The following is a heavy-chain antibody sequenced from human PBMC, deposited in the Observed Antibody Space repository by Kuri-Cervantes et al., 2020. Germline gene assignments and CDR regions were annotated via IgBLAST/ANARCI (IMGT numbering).Heavy chain of an antibody. J-gene: IGHJ4*02. CDR2: TYYRSKWYN. D-gene: IGHD6-13*01. CDR1: GDSVSSNSAA. V-gene: IGHV6-1*01. Sequence: SQTLSLTCAISGDSVSSNSAAWNWIRQSPSRGLEWLGRTYYRSKWYNDYAVSVKSRITINPDTSKNQFSLQLNSVTPEDTAVYYCVRSSHGGYSSSWLFDYWGQGTLVTGSS. CDR3: VRSSHGGYSSSWLFDY.